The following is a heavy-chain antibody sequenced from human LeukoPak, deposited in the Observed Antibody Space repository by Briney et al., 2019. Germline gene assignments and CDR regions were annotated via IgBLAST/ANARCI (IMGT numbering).Heavy chain of an antibody. Sequence: GGSLRLSCAASGFTFSRNAMIWVRQAPGKGLEWISGISDSGDTTYYADSVKGRFTISRDNSKNTLYLQMNSLRAEDMAVYYCAKPYYDILTGRGPSDFWGRGTLVTVSS. D-gene: IGHD3-9*01. V-gene: IGHV3-23*01. CDR2: ISDSGDTT. CDR1: GFTFSRNA. J-gene: IGHJ4*02. CDR3: AKPYYDILTGRGPSDF.